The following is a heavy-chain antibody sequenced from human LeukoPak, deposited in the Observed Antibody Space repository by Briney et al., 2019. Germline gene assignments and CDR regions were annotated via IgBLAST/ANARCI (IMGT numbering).Heavy chain of an antibody. CDR3: AKGHSLGGFDY. D-gene: IGHD6-13*01. J-gene: IGHJ4*02. CDR1: GFTFSNYV. Sequence: GGSLRLSCTASGFTFSNYVMTWVRQAPGKGLEWVSGISDSGGSTYYADSVKGRFTISRDNSKNTVYLQINSLRAEDTAVYYCAKGHSLGGFDYWGQGTLVTVSS. V-gene: IGHV3-23*01. CDR2: ISDSGGST.